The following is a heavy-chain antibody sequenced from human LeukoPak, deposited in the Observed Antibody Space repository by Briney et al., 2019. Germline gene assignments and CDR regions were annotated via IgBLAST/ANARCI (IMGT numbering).Heavy chain of an antibody. Sequence: ASVKVSCKASGGTFSSYAISWVRQAPGQGLEWMGGIIPIFGTANYAQKFQGRVTITADESTSTAYMELSSLRSEDTAVYYCARNIAVAGTGVQDYWGQGILVTVSS. CDR2: IIPIFGTA. CDR3: ARNIAVAGTGVQDY. CDR1: GGTFSSYA. J-gene: IGHJ4*02. D-gene: IGHD6-19*01. V-gene: IGHV1-69*13.